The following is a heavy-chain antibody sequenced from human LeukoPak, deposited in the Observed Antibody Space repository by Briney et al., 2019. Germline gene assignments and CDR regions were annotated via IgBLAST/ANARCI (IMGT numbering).Heavy chain of an antibody. D-gene: IGHD3-3*01. Sequence: GGSLRLSCAASGFTFNSYSRNWVRQAPGKGLEWVSTISSSSTYIYYADSVKGRFTISRDTAKSSLYLQMDSLRAEDTAVYYCTRDGIFGVVGYYYYMDVWGKGTTVTVPS. J-gene: IGHJ6*03. V-gene: IGHV3-21*01. CDR1: GFTFNSYS. CDR2: ISSSSTYI. CDR3: TRDGIFGVVGYYYYMDV.